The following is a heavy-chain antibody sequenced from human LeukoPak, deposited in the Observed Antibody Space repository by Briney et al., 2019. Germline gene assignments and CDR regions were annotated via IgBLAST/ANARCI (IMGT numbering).Heavy chain of an antibody. CDR2: IIPIFGTA. CDR3: ARTVVYSTSSPYYYGMDV. Sequence: SVRVSCKASGYTFTSYGISWVRQAPGQGLEWMGGIIPIFGTANYAQKFQGRVTITADDSTSTAYMELSSLRSEDTAVYYCARTVVYSTSSPYYYGMDVWGQGTTVTVSS. CDR1: GYTFTSYG. V-gene: IGHV1-69*13. J-gene: IGHJ6*02. D-gene: IGHD6-6*01.